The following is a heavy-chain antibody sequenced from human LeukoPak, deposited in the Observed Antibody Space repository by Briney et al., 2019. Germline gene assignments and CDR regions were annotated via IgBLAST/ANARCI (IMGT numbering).Heavy chain of an antibody. D-gene: IGHD6-13*01. CDR2: ISYDGSNK. J-gene: IGHJ4*02. Sequence: GRSLRLSCAASGFTFSSYGMHWVRQAPGKGLEWVAVISYDGSNKYYADSVKGRFTISRDNSKNTLYLQMNSLRAEDTAVYYCARDGTAAGTILGFDYWGQGTLVTVSS. CDR3: ARDGTAAGTILGFDY. V-gene: IGHV3-30*03. CDR1: GFTFSSYG.